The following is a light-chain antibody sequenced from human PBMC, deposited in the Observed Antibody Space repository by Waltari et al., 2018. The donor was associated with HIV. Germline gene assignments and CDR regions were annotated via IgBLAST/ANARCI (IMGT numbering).Light chain of an antibody. CDR3: QTWESHVV. V-gene: IGLV3-21*02. J-gene: IGLJ2*01. CDR2: DDT. CDR1: NIGTKT. Sequence: SYVLTQPPSVSVAPGQTATVFCGGDNIGTKTVHWYYQKPGQAPVLVIYDDTDRSSGIPERFSGSNSGDTATLTISRVEAGDEAYYYCQTWESHVVFGGGTKLSVL.